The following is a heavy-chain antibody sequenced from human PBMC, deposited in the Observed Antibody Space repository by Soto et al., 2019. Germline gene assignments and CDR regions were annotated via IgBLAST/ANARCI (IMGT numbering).Heavy chain of an antibody. CDR1: GLRFSDGW. CDR2: IKSKADGGTV. Sequence: ESGGGSVQPEGSLRLSCAASGLRFSDGWMNGVRQTPGKGLEWVGRIKSKADGGTVDYAAPVNGRFTISRDDSENILYLQLNNLRVDDTGIYYCTRRPKAGDAGVDPLAYCGQGALVSVSS. J-gene: IGHJ4*02. D-gene: IGHD3-10*01. CDR3: TRRPKAGDAGVDPLAY. V-gene: IGHV3-15*07.